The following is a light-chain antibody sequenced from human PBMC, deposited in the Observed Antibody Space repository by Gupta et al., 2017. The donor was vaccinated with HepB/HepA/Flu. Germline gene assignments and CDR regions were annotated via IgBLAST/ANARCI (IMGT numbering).Light chain of an antibody. CDR3: VVYMGNGPWV. CDR2: NTS. Sequence: QPVVTHEPSFSVSSGGTVTLTCGLSSRSVATSHDPSRYQHTPGQAPRTLNYNTSTRCSRVRVRCSSSVLGATVAITMTRAEAEDEYYCYCVVYMGNGPWVFGAGTKLTVL. J-gene: IGLJ3*02. V-gene: IGLV8-61*01. CDR1: SRSVATSHD.